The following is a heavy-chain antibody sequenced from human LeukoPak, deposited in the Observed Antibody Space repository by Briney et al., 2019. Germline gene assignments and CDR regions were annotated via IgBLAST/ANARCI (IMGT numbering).Heavy chain of an antibody. J-gene: IGHJ4*02. CDR2: ISDHGKSR. D-gene: IGHD6-13*01. Sequence: PGGSLRLSCAASGFTFSNYEMNWVRQTPGKGLEWVSYISDHGKSRNYVDSVKGRFTISRDNAKNSLYLQMSSLRVEDTAVYFCARARIAAPLLDHWGQGTLVTVSS. CDR1: GFTFSNYE. CDR3: ARARIAAPLLDH. V-gene: IGHV3-48*03.